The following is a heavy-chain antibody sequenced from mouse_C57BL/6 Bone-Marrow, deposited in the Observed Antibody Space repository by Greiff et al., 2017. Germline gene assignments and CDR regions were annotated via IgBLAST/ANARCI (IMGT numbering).Heavy chain of an antibody. Sequence: EVKLMESGGGLVQPGESLKLSCESNEYEFPSHDMSWVRKTPERRLELVAAINSDGGSTYYPDTMERRFIISRDNTKMTLYLQMSSLRSEDTALYYCAIHYSNSYAMDYWGQGTSVTVTS. D-gene: IGHD2-5*01. V-gene: IGHV5-2*01. CDR3: AIHYSNSYAMDY. CDR1: EYEFPSHD. J-gene: IGHJ4*01. CDR2: INSDGGST.